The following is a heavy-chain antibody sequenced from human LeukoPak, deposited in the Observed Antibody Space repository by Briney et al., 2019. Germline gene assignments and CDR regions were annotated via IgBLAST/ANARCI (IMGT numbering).Heavy chain of an antibody. CDR3: ASFSPSNHDY. V-gene: IGHV4-34*01. D-gene: IGHD2/OR15-2a*01. CDR1: GGSFSGYY. Sequence: SETLSLTCAVYGGSFSGYYWSWIRQPPGKGLEWIGEINHSGSTNYNPSLKSRVTISVDTSKNQFSLKLSSVTAADTAVYYCASFSPSNHDYWGQGTLVTVSS. J-gene: IGHJ4*02. CDR2: INHSGST.